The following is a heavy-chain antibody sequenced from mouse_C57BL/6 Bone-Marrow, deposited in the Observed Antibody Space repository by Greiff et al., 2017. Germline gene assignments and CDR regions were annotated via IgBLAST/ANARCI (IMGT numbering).Heavy chain of an antibody. V-gene: IGHV1-69*01. CDR3: ARYRYSKHAMDY. D-gene: IGHD2-5*01. CDR2: IDPSDSYT. CDR1: GYTFTSYW. J-gene: IGHJ4*01. Sequence: QVQLKQPGAELVMPGASVKLSCKASGYTFTSYWMHWVKQRPGQGLEWIGEIDPSDSYTNYNQKFKGKSTLTVDKSSSTAYMQLSSLTSEDSAFYYGARYRYSKHAMDYWGQGTSVTVSS.